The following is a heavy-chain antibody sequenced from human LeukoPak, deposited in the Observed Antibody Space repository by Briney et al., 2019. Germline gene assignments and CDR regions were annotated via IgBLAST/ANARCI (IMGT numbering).Heavy chain of an antibody. CDR3: ARDWGYNFDY. Sequence: PGGSLRLSCAASGFTFSSYSMNWVRQALGKRLEWVSYISSSSSTIFYADSVKGRFTISRDNAKNSLYLQMKSLRDEDTAVYYCARDWGYNFDYWGQGTLVTVSS. V-gene: IGHV3-48*02. CDR2: ISSSSSTI. J-gene: IGHJ4*02. D-gene: IGHD5-12*01. CDR1: GFTFSSYS.